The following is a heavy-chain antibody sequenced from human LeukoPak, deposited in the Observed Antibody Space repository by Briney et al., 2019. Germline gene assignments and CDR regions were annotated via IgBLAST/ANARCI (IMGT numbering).Heavy chain of an antibody. CDR1: GPTVKSNY. CDR3: ARDRYDDSGYYEY. CDR2: IYTDGRT. D-gene: IGHD3-22*01. J-gene: IGHJ4*02. V-gene: IGHV3-53*01. Sequence: LRLSCATPGPTVKSNYMAWVRQAPGKGLEWVSFIYTDGRTYYADSVKGRFTISRDNSKNTLYLHMNGLRAEDTALYYCARDRYDDSGYYEYWGQGTLVTVSS.